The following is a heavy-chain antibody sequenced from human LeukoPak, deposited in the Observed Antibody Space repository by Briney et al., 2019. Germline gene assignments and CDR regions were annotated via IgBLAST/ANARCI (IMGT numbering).Heavy chain of an antibody. CDR3: AKDAAGPEY. Sequence: GGSVRLSCEVSGLTFSRYSMSWVRQVPGKGLEWVSGISAGGGDRWYPDSVKGRFTISRDNSKNTLFLQMNSLTVEDTAIYYCAKDAAGPEYWGQGTRVTVS. J-gene: IGHJ4*02. CDR1: GLTFSRYS. D-gene: IGHD6-13*01. CDR2: ISAGGGDR. V-gene: IGHV3-23*01.